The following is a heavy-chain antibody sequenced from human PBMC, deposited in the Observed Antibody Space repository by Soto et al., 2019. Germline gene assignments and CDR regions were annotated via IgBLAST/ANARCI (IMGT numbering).Heavy chain of an antibody. CDR3: ASGTAARPFYYYYYGMDV. D-gene: IGHD6-6*01. V-gene: IGHV3-11*01. J-gene: IGHJ6*02. CDR1: GFTFSDYY. CDR2: ISSSGSTI. Sequence: PGGSLRLSCAASGFTFSDYYMSWIRQAPRKGLEWVSYISSSGSTIYYADSVKGRFTISRDNAKNSLYLQMNSLRAEDTAVYYCASGTAARPFYYYYYGMDVWGQGTTVTVSS.